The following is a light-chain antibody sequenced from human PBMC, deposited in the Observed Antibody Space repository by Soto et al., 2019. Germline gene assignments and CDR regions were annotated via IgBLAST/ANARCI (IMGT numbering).Light chain of an antibody. CDR2: SVS. J-gene: IGKJ1*01. V-gene: IGKV1-5*01. CDR3: QQFSSYSRT. Sequence: IQMTQSPSTLSAYMGDRVTITCRASQSVNSWLAWYQQKPGRAPKLLIYSVSNLDSGVPSRFSGSGSGTEFTLTISSLQPDDFATYYCQQFSSYSRTFGQGTKV. CDR1: QSVNSW.